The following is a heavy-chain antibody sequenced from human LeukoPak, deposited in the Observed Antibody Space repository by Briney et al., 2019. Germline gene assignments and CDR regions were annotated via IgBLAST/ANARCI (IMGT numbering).Heavy chain of an antibody. CDR3: ATDYGSGSYSY. D-gene: IGHD3-10*01. CDR1: GYSFTSYW. J-gene: IGHJ4*02. Sequence: HGESLKISCKGSGYSFTSYWISWVRQMPGKGLEWMGRIDPSDSYTNYSPSFQRHVTISADKSISTAYLQWSSLKASDTAMYYCATDYGSGSYSYWGQGTLVAVPS. V-gene: IGHV5-10-1*01. CDR2: IDPSDSYT.